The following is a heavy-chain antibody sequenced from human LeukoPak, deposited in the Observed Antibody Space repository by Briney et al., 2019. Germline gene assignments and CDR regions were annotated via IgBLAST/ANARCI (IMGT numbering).Heavy chain of an antibody. V-gene: IGHV3-33*01. J-gene: IGHJ4*02. D-gene: IGHD2-21*02. CDR2: IYYDGSIK. CDR1: GFTFRNYG. Sequence: GGSLRLSCAASGFTFRNYGMHWVRQAPGKGLEWVAIIYYDGSIKYYTDSVKGRFTISRDNSKSTLYLQMNSLRAEDTAVYYCATVRGCGGDCFYSDYWGQGTLVTVSS. CDR3: ATVRGCGGDCFYSDY.